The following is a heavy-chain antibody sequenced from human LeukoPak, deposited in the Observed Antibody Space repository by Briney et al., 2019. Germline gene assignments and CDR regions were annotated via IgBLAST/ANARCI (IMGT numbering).Heavy chain of an antibody. CDR1: GGSISSYY. CDR3: ARDNPYGSGTDY. J-gene: IGHJ4*02. CDR2: IYFSGRT. D-gene: IGHD3-10*01. V-gene: IGHV4-39*07. Sequence: SETLSLTCTVSGGSISSYYWSWIRQPPGKGLEWIGSIYFSGRTYYNMSLESRVTISIDTSKNQFSLKVNSVTAADTAVYYCARDNPYGSGTDYWGQGTLVTVSS.